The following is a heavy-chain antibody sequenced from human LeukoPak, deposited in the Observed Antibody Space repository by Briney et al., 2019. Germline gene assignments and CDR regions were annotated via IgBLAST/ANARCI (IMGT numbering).Heavy chain of an antibody. CDR3: ARPRDYWSGYYSAFDI. V-gene: IGHV3-23*01. CDR1: GFTFSNYG. CDR2: ITGSGGST. J-gene: IGHJ3*02. Sequence: GGTLRLSCAASGFTFSNYGLSWVRQAPGKGLEWVSGITGSGGSTYYADSVKGRFTISRDNSKNTLYMQMNSLRAEDTAVYYCARPRDYWSGYYSAFDIWGQGTMVTVSS. D-gene: IGHD3-3*01.